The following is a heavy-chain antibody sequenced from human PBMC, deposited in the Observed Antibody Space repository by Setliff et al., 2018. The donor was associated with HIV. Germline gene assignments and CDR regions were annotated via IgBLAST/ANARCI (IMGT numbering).Heavy chain of an antibody. CDR2: INPNSGGT. Sequence: ASVKVSCKASGYTFTRYGISWVRQAPGQGLEWMGRINPNSGGTNYAQKFQGRVTMTRDRSISTAHMELSRLRSDDTAVYYCAAKVYCTNGVCLDAFDVWGQGTMVTVSS. CDR1: GYTFTRYG. CDR3: AAKVYCTNGVCLDAFDV. J-gene: IGHJ3*01. D-gene: IGHD2-8*01. V-gene: IGHV1-2*06.